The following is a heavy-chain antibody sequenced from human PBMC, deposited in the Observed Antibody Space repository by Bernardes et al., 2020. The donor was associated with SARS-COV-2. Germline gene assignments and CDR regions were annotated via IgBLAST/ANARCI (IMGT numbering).Heavy chain of an antibody. CDR3: ARHSRVGTTLY. J-gene: IGHJ4*02. V-gene: IGHV5-10-1*01. Sequence: GESLKISCQGSGYSFTNFLISWVRQVPGKGLECMGQIDPNDSETYYSPSFQGHVTMSADKSISTAFLQWSSLKASDTAIYFCARHSRVGTTLYWGQGTLVTVSS. D-gene: IGHD1-26*01. CDR2: IDPNDSET. CDR1: GYSFTNFL.